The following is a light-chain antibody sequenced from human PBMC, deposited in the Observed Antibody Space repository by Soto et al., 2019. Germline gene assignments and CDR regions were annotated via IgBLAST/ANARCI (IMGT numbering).Light chain of an antibody. Sequence: QSVLTQPPSASGTPGQRVTISCSGSSSNIGSNYVYWYQQLPGTAPKLLIYTNDQRPSGVPDRFSGSKSGTSASLAISGLRSEAEADYYCAAWDDGLSGWVFGGGTKLTVL. V-gene: IGLV1-47*02. CDR2: TND. J-gene: IGLJ3*02. CDR3: AAWDDGLSGWV. CDR1: SSNIGSNY.